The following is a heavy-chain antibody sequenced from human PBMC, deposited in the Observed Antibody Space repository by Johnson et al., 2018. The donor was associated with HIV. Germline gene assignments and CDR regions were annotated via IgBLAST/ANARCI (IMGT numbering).Heavy chain of an antibody. CDR1: GFTVRNNY. D-gene: IGHD3-22*01. CDR3: ARGFSDSSGYGYAFDI. J-gene: IGHJ3*02. V-gene: IGHV3-66*01. CDR2: IYSGGLT. Sequence: EVQLVESGGGVVQPGRSLRLSCAASGFTVRNNYMSWVRQAPGKWLAWVSLIYSGGLTYYADSVMGRFTISRDNFKNTLYLQMNSLRVEDTALYYCARGFSDSSGYGYAFDIWGQGTMVTVSP.